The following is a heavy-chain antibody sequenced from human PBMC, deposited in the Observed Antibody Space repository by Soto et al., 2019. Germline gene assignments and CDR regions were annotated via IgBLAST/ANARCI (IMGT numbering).Heavy chain of an antibody. J-gene: IGHJ5*02. Sequence: QVQLVESGGGVVQPGRSLRLSCAASGFTFSSYAMHWVRQAPVKGLEWVAVISYDGSNKYYADSVKGRFTISRDNSKNTLYLQMNSLRAEDTAVYYCARDRGSGWFDPWGQGTLVTVSS. CDR2: ISYDGSNK. V-gene: IGHV3-30-3*01. CDR1: GFTFSSYA. D-gene: IGHD3-10*01. CDR3: ARDRGSGWFDP.